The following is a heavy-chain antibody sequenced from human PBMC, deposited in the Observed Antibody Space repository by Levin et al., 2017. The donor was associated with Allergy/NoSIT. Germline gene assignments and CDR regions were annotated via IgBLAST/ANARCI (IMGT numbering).Heavy chain of an antibody. CDR1: GFTFSSYG. J-gene: IGHJ4*02. Sequence: HAGGSLRLSCAASGFTFSSYGMHWVRQAPGKGLEWVAVIWYDGSNKYYADSVKGRSTTSRDNSKNTLYLQMHSLRAEDTAVYYCARDSSSAGDFIFDYWGQGTLVTVSS. CDR3: ARDSSSAGDFIFDY. CDR2: IWYDGSNK. D-gene: IGHD6-6*01. V-gene: IGHV3-33*01.